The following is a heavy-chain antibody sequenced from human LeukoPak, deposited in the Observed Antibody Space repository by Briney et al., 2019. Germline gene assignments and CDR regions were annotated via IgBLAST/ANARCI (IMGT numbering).Heavy chain of an antibody. CDR2: ISSSSSTI. V-gene: IGHV3-48*02. CDR3: ASNVLLWFGERYYFDY. J-gene: IGHJ4*02. D-gene: IGHD3-10*01. CDR1: GFTFSSYS. Sequence: QPGGSLRPSGAASGFTFSSYSMNWVRQAQGKGLEWVSYISSSSSTIYYADSVKGRFTISRDNAKNSLYLQMNSLRDEDTAVYYCASNVLLWFGERYYFDYWGQGTLVTVSS.